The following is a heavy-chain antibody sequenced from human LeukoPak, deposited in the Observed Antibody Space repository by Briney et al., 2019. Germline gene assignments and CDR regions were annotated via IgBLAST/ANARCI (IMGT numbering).Heavy chain of an antibody. J-gene: IGHJ6*02. CDR1: GFAFSTYA. Sequence: GRSLRLSCAASGFAFSTYAIHWVRQAPGKGLEWVAVISYDGSNRYYAGSVKGRFTISRDNSKNTLFLQMNTLRAEDKAVEYCARDYGDIVAKISSYYYGMDVWGQGTTVTVSS. V-gene: IGHV3-30*04. D-gene: IGHD5-12*01. CDR2: ISYDGSNR. CDR3: ARDYGDIVAKISSYYYGMDV.